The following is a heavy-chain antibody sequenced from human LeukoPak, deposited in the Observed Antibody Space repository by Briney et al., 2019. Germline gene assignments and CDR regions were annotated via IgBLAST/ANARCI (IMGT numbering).Heavy chain of an antibody. CDR1: GDSVSSNSAA. Sequence: SQTLSLTCAISGDSVSSNSAAWNWIRQSPSRGLEWLGRTYYRSKWYNDYAISVKSRITINPDTSKSQFSLQLNSVTPEDTAVYYCAREYYFDSSAYHTRFDPWGQGTLVTVSS. CDR2: TYYRSKWYN. J-gene: IGHJ5*02. V-gene: IGHV6-1*01. D-gene: IGHD3-22*01. CDR3: AREYYFDSSAYHTRFDP.